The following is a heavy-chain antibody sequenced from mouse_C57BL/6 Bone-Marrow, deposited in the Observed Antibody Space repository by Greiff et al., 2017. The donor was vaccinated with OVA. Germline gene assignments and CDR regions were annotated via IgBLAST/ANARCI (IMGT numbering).Heavy chain of an antibody. D-gene: IGHD1-1*01. CDR2: IYPRSGNT. CDR1: GYTFTSYG. V-gene: IGHV1-81*01. Sequence: VKVVESGAELARPGASVKLSCKASGYTFTSYGISWVKQRTGQGLEWIGEIYPRSGNTYYNEKFKGKATLTADKSSSTAYMELRSLTSEDSAVYFCARTYYYGSTLYWYFDVWGTGTTVTVSS. J-gene: IGHJ1*03. CDR3: ARTYYYGSTLYWYFDV.